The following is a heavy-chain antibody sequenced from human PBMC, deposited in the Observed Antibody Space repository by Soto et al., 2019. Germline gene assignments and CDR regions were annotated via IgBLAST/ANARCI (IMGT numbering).Heavy chain of an antibody. J-gene: IGHJ6*01. Sequence: QVQLVESGGGVVQPGRSLRLSCAASGFTFSSYAMHWVRQAPGKGLEWVAVISYDGSNKYYADSVKGRFTISRDNSKNTLYLQMNSLRAEDTAVYYCARDPGSGYCSGGSCLDYYGMDVW. D-gene: IGHD2-15*01. CDR2: ISYDGSNK. CDR1: GFTFSSYA. V-gene: IGHV3-30-3*01. CDR3: ARDPGSGYCSGGSCLDYYGMDV.